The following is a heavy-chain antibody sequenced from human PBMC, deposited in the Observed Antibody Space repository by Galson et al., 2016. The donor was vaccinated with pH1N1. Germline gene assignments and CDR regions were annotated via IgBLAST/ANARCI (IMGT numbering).Heavy chain of an antibody. D-gene: IGHD3-10*01. Sequence: SLRLSCADSGFTFSSYWMSWARQAPGKGLEWVANIKQDGSEKYYVDSVKGRFTISRDNAKNSLYLQMNSLRAEDTAVYYCAREMWFGELGVWFDPWGQGTLVTVSS. CDR1: GFTFSSYW. CDR2: IKQDGSEK. CDR3: AREMWFGELGVWFDP. J-gene: IGHJ5*02. V-gene: IGHV3-7*01.